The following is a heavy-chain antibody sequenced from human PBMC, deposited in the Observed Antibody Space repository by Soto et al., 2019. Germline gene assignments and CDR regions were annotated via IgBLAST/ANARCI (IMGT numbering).Heavy chain of an antibody. CDR3: ARELYSSVRFDP. J-gene: IGHJ5*02. CDR1: GYTFTRYD. CDR2: MNPNSGNT. V-gene: IGHV1-8*01. Sequence: ASVKVCCKASGYTFTRYDSNCVRQDTGQGLEWMGWMNPNSGNTGYAQKFQGRVTMTRNTSISTAYMELSSLRSEDTAVYYCARELYSSVRFDPWGQGTLVTVSS. D-gene: IGHD6-25*01.